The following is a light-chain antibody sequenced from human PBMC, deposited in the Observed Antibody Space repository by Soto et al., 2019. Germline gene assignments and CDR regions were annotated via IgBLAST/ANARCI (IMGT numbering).Light chain of an antibody. CDR3: CSYAGSSSP. CDR2: EGS. Sequence: QSVLTQPASVSGSPGQSITISCTGTSSDVGSYNLVSWYQQHPGKAPKLMIYEGSKRPSGVSNRFSGSKSGNTASLTISGLQAEDDADYYCCSYAGSSSPFGGGTKLTVL. V-gene: IGLV2-23*01. CDR1: SSDVGSYNL. J-gene: IGLJ2*01.